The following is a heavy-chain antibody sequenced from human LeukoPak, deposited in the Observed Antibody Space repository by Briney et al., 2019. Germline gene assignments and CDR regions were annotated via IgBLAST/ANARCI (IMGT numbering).Heavy chain of an antibody. V-gene: IGHV4-39*01. CDR2: ILYRGTT. CDR1: VRSISSISFH. D-gene: IGHD3-16*01. J-gene: IGHJ4*02. Sequence: PSETLSLTCTVSVRSISSISFHWSWIRQPPGKGQGWIESILYRGTTYYNPTIKSRVIISVDTSKSQFSLYLNSVTAADTAVYSCAVHKGWGSYTWGQGTLVTVSS. CDR3: AVHKGWGSYT.